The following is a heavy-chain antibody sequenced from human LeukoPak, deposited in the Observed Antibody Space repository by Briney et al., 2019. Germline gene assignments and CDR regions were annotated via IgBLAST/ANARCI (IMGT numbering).Heavy chain of an antibody. CDR1: GFTFSSYW. CDR2: INEDGSEK. CDR3: ARGVSRAQN. D-gene: IGHD2-8*01. Sequence: GGSLRLSCAASGFTFSSYWMSWVRQAPGKWLEWVANINEDGSEKHYVDSLKGRLTISRDNAKNSLYLQMNSLRAEDTAVYYCARGVSRAQNWGQGTLVTVSS. J-gene: IGHJ4*02. V-gene: IGHV3-7*01.